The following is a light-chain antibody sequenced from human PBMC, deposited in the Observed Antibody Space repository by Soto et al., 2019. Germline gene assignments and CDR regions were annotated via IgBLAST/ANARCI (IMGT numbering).Light chain of an antibody. J-gene: IGKJ1*01. CDR1: QSVSGW. V-gene: IGKV1-5*01. Sequence: IQMTQSTSTLSASVGGRVTITCRASQSVSGWLAWYQQKPGEAPKLLIYDASALPRGVPSRFSGSGSGTKFTLTIASLQPDDFATYYCQQYETFSGTFGPGTNVDIK. CDR2: DAS. CDR3: QQYETFSGT.